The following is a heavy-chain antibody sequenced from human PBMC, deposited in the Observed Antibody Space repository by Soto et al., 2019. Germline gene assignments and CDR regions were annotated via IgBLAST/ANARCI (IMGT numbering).Heavy chain of an antibody. J-gene: IGHJ6*02. CDR3: ARSMGTNYFYCMDV. V-gene: IGHV1-69*01. D-gene: IGHD2-8*01. Sequence: QVQLVQSGAEVREPGSSVKVSCEASGGTFRSYAINWVRQAPGQGLEWMGGIIPMFGKPNYAEKFLGRVTISADESTRTAYMEVTRLKSEETAVYYCARSMGTNYFYCMDVWGLGTTVTVSS. CDR1: GGTFRSYA. CDR2: IIPMFGKP.